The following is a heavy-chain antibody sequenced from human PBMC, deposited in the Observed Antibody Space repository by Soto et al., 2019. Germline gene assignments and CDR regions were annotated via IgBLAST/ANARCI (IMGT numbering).Heavy chain of an antibody. CDR1: GYRFTNYW. CDR2: IYPDDSDT. V-gene: IGHV5-51*01. Sequence: PGESLKISCKGSGYRFTNYWIGWVRQMPGKGLEWMGIIYPDDSDTRYSPSFRGQVTISADKSISTAYLQWSSLQASDTAVDYCAGGIAPIELDYWGQGTLVTVSS. D-gene: IGHD6-13*01. J-gene: IGHJ4*02. CDR3: AGGIAPIELDY.